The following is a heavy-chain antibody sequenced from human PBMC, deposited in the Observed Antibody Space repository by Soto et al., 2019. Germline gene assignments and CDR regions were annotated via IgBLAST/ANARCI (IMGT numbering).Heavy chain of an antibody. CDR1: GGSISSYY. D-gene: IGHD2-15*01. J-gene: IGHJ4*02. CDR2: IYYSGST. CDR3: ARVYCSGGSCYSGMLDY. Sequence: SETLSLTCTVSGGSISSYYWSWIRQPPGKGLEWIGYIYYSGSTNYNPSLKSRVTISVDTSKNQFSLKLSSVTAADTAVYYCARVYCSGGSCYSGMLDYWGQGTLVTVSS. V-gene: IGHV4-59*01.